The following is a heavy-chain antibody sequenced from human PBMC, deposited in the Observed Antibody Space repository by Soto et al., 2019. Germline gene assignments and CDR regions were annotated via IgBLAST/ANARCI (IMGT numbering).Heavy chain of an antibody. J-gene: IGHJ4*02. V-gene: IGHV3-23*01. CDR1: GFTFSSYA. CDR2: ISGSGGST. D-gene: IGHD3-3*01. Sequence: EVQLLESGGGLVQPGGSLRLSCAASGFTFSSYAMSWVRQAPGKGLEWVSAISGSGGSTYYADSVKGRFTISRDNSKNTLYLQMTSLRAEDTAVYYCAKDDFWSGYLIDYWGQGTLVTVSS. CDR3: AKDDFWSGYLIDY.